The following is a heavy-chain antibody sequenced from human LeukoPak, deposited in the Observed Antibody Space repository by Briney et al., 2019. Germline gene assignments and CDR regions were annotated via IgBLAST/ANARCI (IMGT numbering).Heavy chain of an antibody. Sequence: GGSLRLSCAASRFTVSSNYMSWVRQAPGKGLEWVSVIYSGGSTYYADSVKGRFTISRDNSKNTLYLQMNSLRAEDTAVYYCARVGIFGVVIDYWGQGTLVTVSS. V-gene: IGHV3-53*01. CDR2: IYSGGST. J-gene: IGHJ4*02. CDR3: ARVGIFGVVIDY. D-gene: IGHD3-3*01. CDR1: RFTVSSNY.